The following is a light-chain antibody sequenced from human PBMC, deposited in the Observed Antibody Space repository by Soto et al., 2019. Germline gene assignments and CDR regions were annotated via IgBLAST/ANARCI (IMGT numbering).Light chain of an antibody. CDR3: PLQISWLMP. CDR2: GAS. CDR1: QSVSRD. V-gene: IGKV3-15*01. J-gene: IGKJ1*01. Sequence: IVSADALSSKTVSPGDWATLSCRASQSVSRDLAWYQQKPGHAPRLLISGASTRATGIPARFSGSGSGTEFTLTISSLHSEDFAVYCCPLQISWLMPFRQGT.